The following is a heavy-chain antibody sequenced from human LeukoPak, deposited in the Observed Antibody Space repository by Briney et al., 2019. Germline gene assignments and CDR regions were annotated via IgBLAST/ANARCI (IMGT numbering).Heavy chain of an antibody. V-gene: IGHV7-4-1*02. CDR2: INTNTGNP. CDR3: ARFHSSGWYGAKDAFDI. J-gene: IGHJ3*02. CDR1: GYTFTSSA. Sequence: ASVKVSCKASGYTFTSSAMSWVRQAPGQGLEWLGWINTNTGNPTYAQGFTGQFVFSVDTSVNTAYLQISSLKAEDTAVYYCARFHSSGWYGAKDAFDIWGQGTMVTVS. D-gene: IGHD6-19*01.